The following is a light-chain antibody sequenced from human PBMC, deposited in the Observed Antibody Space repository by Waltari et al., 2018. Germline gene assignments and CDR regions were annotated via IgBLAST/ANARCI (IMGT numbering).Light chain of an antibody. V-gene: IGKV3-20*01. CDR3: QQFGSSVMYT. J-gene: IGKJ2*01. CDR1: QRVSRSR. CDR2: GAS. Sequence: EVVLTQAPGTLSLSPGERATLSCRASQRVSRSRIAGYLHRPGQAPRLLIYGASCRATGIADRFSGSGSGTDCSLTISRVEPEDFAVYYCQQFGSSVMYTFGQGTKLEIK.